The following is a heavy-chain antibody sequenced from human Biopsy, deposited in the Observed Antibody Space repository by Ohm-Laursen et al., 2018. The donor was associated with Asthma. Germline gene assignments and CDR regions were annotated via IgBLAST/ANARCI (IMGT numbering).Heavy chain of an antibody. V-gene: IGHV1-46*01. D-gene: IGHD1-26*01. CDR1: GYTFTSYY. J-gene: IGHJ4*02. CDR3: ARAGALIVGATMGY. Sequence: GASVKASCNASGYTFTSYYMHCARHAPGQGLGWMGIINPSGGSTIYAQKFEGRVTMTRDTSTSPVYMELSCLRSEDTAVYYWARAGALIVGATMGYWGQGTLVTVSS. CDR2: INPSGGST.